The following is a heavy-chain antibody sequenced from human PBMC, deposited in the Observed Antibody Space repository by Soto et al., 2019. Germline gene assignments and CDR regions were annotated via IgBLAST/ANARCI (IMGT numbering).Heavy chain of an antibody. CDR1: GFSFNTSG. CDR3: ATKVRVTNYLYYGMDV. J-gene: IGHJ6*02. V-gene: IGHV3-30*03. CDR2: IAFDGSQE. D-gene: IGHD2-21*02. Sequence: QVQLVESGGGVVQPGRDLRLSCAASGFSFNTSGMHWVRQAPGKGLEWVAVIAFDGSQEFYGDSVRGRFTISRDNSKNTLFLQMKSLTPEDTAVYYCATKVRVTNYLYYGMDVWGQGTTVTVSS.